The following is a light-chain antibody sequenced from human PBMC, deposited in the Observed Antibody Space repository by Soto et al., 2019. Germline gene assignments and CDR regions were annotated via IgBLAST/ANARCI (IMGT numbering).Light chain of an antibody. CDR3: QQYGDSPYT. V-gene: IGKV3-20*01. J-gene: IGKJ2*01. CDR2: HVS. Sequence: EIVLTQSPGTLSLSPGESATLSCRASQSVSSVYLAWYQQKPGQAPRLLIYHVSSRATGIPDRFSGSGSGTDFTLTISRLEPEDFAVYYRQQYGDSPYTFGLGTKVDIK. CDR1: QSVSSVY.